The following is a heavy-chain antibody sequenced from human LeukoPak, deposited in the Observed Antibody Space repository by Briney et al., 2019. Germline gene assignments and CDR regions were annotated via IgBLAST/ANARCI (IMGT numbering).Heavy chain of an antibody. CDR3: ARDLLGVVIDY. CDR1: GYTFTGYY. CDR2: ISAYNGNT. D-gene: IGHD3-3*01. Sequence: ASVKVSCKASGYTFTGYYMHWVRQAPGQGLEWMGWISAYNGNTNYAQKLQGRVTMTTDTSTSTAYMELRSLRSDDTAVYYCARDLLGVVIDYWGQGTLVTVSS. J-gene: IGHJ4*02. V-gene: IGHV1-18*04.